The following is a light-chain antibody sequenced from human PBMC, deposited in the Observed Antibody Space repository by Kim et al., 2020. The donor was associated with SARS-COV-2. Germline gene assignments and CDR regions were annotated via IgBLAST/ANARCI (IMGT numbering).Light chain of an antibody. V-gene: IGKV1-16*01. Sequence: DIQMTQSPSSLSASVGDSVTITCRASQGINKYLAWSQQIPGKAPKTLILSASNLRSGVPSRFSGSGSGTHFTLTIASLQPEDSATYYCQQYRDYPLTFGGGTKVDIK. J-gene: IGKJ4*01. CDR2: SAS. CDR1: QGINKY. CDR3: QQYRDYPLT.